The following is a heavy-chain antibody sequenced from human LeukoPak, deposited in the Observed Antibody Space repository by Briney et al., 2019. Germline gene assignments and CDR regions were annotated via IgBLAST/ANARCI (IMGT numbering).Heavy chain of an antibody. CDR2: IIPIFGTA. J-gene: IGHJ4*02. D-gene: IGHD1-26*01. CDR3: ARDRTPGGSYDFDY. CDR1: GGTFSSYA. V-gene: IGHV1-69*13. Sequence: ASVKVFCKASGGTFSSYAISWVRQAPGQGLEWMGGIIPIFGTANYAQKFQGRVTITADESTSTAYMELSSLRSEDTAVYYCARDRTPGGSYDFDYWGQGTLVTVSS.